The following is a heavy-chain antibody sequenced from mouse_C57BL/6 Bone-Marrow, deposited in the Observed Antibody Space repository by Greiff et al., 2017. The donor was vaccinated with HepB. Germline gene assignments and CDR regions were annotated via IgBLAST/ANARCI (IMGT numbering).Heavy chain of an antibody. D-gene: IGHD2-10*02. V-gene: IGHV14-1*01. J-gene: IGHJ1*03. CDR2: IDPEDGDT. CDR1: GFNIKDYY. Sequence: VQLQQSGAELVRPGASVKLSCTASGFNIKDYYMHWVKQRPEQGLEWIGRIDPEDGDTEYAPKFQGKATMTADTSSNTAYLQLSSLTSEDAAVYYCTRGVWYWYFDVWGRGTTVTVSA. CDR3: TRGVWYWYFDV.